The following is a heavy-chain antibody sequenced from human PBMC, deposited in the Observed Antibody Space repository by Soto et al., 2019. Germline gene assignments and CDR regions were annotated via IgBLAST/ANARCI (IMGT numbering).Heavy chain of an antibody. CDR1: GGSISSGDYY. CDR3: ARDRRGPDYYDSSGYYPFDY. Sequence: QVQLQESGPGLVKPSQTLSLTCTVSGGSISSGDYYWSWIRQPPGKGLEWIGYIYYSGSTYYNPSLKSRVTISVDTSKNQFSLKLSSVTAADTAVYYCARDRRGPDYYDSSGYYPFDYWGQGTLVTVSS. D-gene: IGHD3-22*01. CDR2: IYYSGST. V-gene: IGHV4-30-4*01. J-gene: IGHJ4*02.